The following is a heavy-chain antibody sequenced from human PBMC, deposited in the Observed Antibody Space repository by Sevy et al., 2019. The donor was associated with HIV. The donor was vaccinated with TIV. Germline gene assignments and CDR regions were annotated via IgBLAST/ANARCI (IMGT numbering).Heavy chain of an antibody. J-gene: IGHJ4*02. V-gene: IGHV4-4*07. CDR3: ARDNGHSGSLNYFDY. Sequence: SETLSLTCTVSGGSISSYYWSWIRQPAGKGLEWIGRIYTSGSTNYTPSLKSRVTMSVDTSKNQFSLKLSSVTAADTAVYYCARDNGHSGSLNYFDYWGQGTLVTVSS. CDR1: GGSISSYY. D-gene: IGHD1-26*01. CDR2: IYTSGST.